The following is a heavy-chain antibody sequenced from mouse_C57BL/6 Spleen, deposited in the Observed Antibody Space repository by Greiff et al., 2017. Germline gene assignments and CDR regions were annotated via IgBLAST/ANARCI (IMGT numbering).Heavy chain of an antibody. CDR1: GYTFTSYW. J-gene: IGHJ3*01. CDR2: IDPSDSYT. Sequence: VKLQQPGAELVRPGTSVKLSCKASGYTFTSYWMHWVKQRPGQGLEWIGVIDPSDSYTNYNQKFKGKATLTVDTSSSTAYMQLSSLTSEDSAVYYCAQKDYDGPFAYWGQGTLVTVSA. D-gene: IGHD2-3*01. CDR3: AQKDYDGPFAY. V-gene: IGHV1-59*01.